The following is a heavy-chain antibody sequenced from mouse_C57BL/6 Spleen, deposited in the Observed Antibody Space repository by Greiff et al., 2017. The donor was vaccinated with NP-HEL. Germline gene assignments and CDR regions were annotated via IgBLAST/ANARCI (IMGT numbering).Heavy chain of an antibody. V-gene: IGHV1-59*01. Sequence: VKVVESGAELVRPGTSVKLSCKASGYTFTSYWMHWVKQRPGQGLEWIGVIDPSDSYTNYNQKFKGKATLTVDTSSSTAYMQLSSLTSEDSAVYYCARRGDYEAYAMDYWGQGTSVTVSS. D-gene: IGHD2-4*01. J-gene: IGHJ4*01. CDR3: ARRGDYEAYAMDY. CDR2: IDPSDSYT. CDR1: GYTFTSYW.